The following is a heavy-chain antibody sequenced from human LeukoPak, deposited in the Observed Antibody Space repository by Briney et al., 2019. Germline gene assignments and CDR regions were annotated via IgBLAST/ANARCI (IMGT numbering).Heavy chain of an antibody. D-gene: IGHD3-22*01. CDR1: GGTFSSYA. Sequence: SVKVSRKASGGTFSSYAISWVRQAPGQGLEWMGGIIPIFGTANYAQKFQGRVTITADESTSTAYMELSSLRSEDTAVYYCARVYYYDSSGSNDAFDIWGQGTMVTVSS. J-gene: IGHJ3*02. V-gene: IGHV1-69*13. CDR3: ARVYYYDSSGSNDAFDI. CDR2: IIPIFGTA.